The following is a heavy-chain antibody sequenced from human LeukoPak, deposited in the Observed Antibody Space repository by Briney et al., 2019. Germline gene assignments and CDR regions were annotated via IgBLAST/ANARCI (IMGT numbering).Heavy chain of an antibody. CDR1: GFTFSNYA. D-gene: IGHD1-26*01. V-gene: IGHV3-23*01. CDR3: AKATGSYPSNPFDY. J-gene: IGHJ4*02. Sequence: PGGSLRLSCAASGFTFSNYAMNWVRRAPGKGLEWVSGISGGGEGTFYADSVKGRFTISRDISKSTLFLQMNSLRVEDTAAYYCAKATGSYPSNPFDYWGQGTLVTVSS. CDR2: ISGGGEGT.